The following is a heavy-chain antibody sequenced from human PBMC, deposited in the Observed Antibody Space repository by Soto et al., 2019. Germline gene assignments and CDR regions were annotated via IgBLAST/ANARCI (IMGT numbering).Heavy chain of an antibody. CDR1: GGTFRSYA. D-gene: IGHD6-19*01. CDR2: IIPIFGTA. V-gene: IGHV1-69*13. J-gene: IGHJ4*02. Sequence: GASVKVSCKASGGTFRSYAISWVRQAPGQGLEWMGGIIPIFGTANYAQKFQGRVTITADESTSTAYMELSSLRSEDTAVYYCARSPGKLDSSGWSVWGQGTLVTVSS. CDR3: ARSPGKLDSSGWSV.